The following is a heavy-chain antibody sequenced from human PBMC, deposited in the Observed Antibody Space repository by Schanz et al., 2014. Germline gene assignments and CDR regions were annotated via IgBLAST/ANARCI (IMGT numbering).Heavy chain of an antibody. D-gene: IGHD3-10*01. J-gene: IGHJ6*02. V-gene: IGHV3-33*08. CDR1: GFSFRKSA. Sequence: VQLLESGGGLVQPGGSLRLSCAASGFSFRKSAMSWVRQAPGKGLGWVAVIWHDGSGKYYADSVKGRFTISRDNSKNTLYLEMNSLRAEDTAVYFCARDRAAGYYDSGMSYYYYGMDVWGQGTTVTVSS. CDR3: ARDRAAGYYDSGMSYYYYGMDV. CDR2: IWHDGSGK.